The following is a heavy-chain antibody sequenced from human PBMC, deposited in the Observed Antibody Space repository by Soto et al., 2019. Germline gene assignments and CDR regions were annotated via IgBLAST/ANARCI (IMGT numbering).Heavy chain of an antibody. V-gene: IGHV6-1*01. J-gene: IGHJ5*01. Sequence: QVPLQQSGPGLVKPSQTLSLTCAISGDSVSSNDATWDWIRQSPSRGLEWLGRTYYRSRWQTDYARSVKTRISINPDTSNNQVSMQLNSVTPDDTAVYYCARLIGNSWLDSWGQGTLVTVSS. CDR2: TYYRSRWQT. D-gene: IGHD3-16*01. CDR3: ARLIGNSWLDS. CDR1: GDSVSSNDAT.